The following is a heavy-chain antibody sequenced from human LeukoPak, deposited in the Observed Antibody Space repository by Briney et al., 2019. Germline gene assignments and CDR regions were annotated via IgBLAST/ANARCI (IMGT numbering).Heavy chain of an antibody. V-gene: IGHV3-64D*06. Sequence: PGGSLRLSCSASGFTFSRFAMHWVRQAPGKGLEFVSAISSYGDSTYYADSVKGRFTISRDNSKNTLYLQMSSLRAEDTAVYYCVKDGLEMATIWGDDYWGQGTLVTVSS. D-gene: IGHD5-24*01. CDR2: ISSYGDST. CDR1: GFTFSRFA. CDR3: VKDGLEMATIWGDDY. J-gene: IGHJ4*02.